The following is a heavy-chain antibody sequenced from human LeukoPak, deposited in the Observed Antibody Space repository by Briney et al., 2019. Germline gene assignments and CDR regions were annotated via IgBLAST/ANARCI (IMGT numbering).Heavy chain of an antibody. J-gene: IGHJ4*02. CDR2: IYDCGST. D-gene: IGHD3-22*01. CDR3: AREGYYYDSSGYYTD. Sequence: GGSLRLSCAASGFTFSSNYMSWVRQAPGKGLEWVSVIYDCGSTYYADSVKGRFTISRDNSKNTLYLQMNSLRAEDTAVYYCAREGYYYDSSGYYTDWGQGTLVTVSS. V-gene: IGHV3-66*01. CDR1: GFTFSSNY.